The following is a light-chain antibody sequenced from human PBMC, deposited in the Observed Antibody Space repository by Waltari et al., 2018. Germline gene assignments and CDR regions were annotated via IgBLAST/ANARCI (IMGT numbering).Light chain of an antibody. V-gene: IGLV2-14*03. Sequence: QSALTQPASVSGSPGQSVTISCPGTSSAVGGYNFVSWYQQHPGRAPKLMIYDVTHRPSGVSTRFSGSKSGDTASLTISGLQAADEAEYYCSSYSSTNTVVFGGGTQLTV. CDR2: DVT. CDR1: SSAVGGYNF. CDR3: SSYSSTNTVV. J-gene: IGLJ3*02.